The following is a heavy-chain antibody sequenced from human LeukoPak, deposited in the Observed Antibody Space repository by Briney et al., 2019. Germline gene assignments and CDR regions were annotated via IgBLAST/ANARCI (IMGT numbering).Heavy chain of an antibody. CDR3: AKDRVTTLPLYYYYGMDV. D-gene: IGHD4-11*01. V-gene: IGHV3-23*01. J-gene: IGHJ6*02. CDR1: GFTFSSYA. Sequence: PGGSLRLSCAASGFTFSSYAMSWFRQAPGKGLEWVSAISGSGGSTYYADSVKGRFTISRDNSKNTLYLQMNSLRAEDTAVYYCAKDRVTTLPLYYYYGMDVWGQGTTVTVSS. CDR2: ISGSGGST.